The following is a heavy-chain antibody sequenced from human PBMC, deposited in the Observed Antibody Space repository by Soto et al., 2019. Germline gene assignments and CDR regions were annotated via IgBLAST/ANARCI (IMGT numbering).Heavy chain of an antibody. CDR1: GASLSRYY. CDR2: IYATGDT. CDR3: VRDGTKNLRDRFEP. Sequence: PSETLSLTCNVSGASLSRYYWSWIRQPPGKGLEWIGRIYATGDTGYNPSLKSRISMSVDMSKKQFSLTLRSVTAADTAIYYCVRDGTKNLRDRFEPWGRGILVTVSS. V-gene: IGHV4-4*07. D-gene: IGHD1-26*01. J-gene: IGHJ5*02.